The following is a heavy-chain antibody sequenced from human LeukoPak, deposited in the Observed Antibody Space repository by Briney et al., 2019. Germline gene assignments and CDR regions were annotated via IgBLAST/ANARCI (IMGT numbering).Heavy chain of an antibody. CDR3: ARIAMNWFDP. V-gene: IGHV4-34*01. CDR2: INHSGST. J-gene: IGHJ5*02. Sequence: MSSETLSLTCAVYGGSFSGYYWSWICQPPGKGLEWIGEINHSGSTNYNPSLKSRVTISVDTSKNQFSLKLSSVTAADTAVYYCARIAMNWFDPWGQGTLVTVSS. CDR1: GGSFSGYY.